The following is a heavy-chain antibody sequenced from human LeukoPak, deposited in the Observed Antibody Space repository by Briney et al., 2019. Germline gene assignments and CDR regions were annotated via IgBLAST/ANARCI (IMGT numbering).Heavy chain of an antibody. J-gene: IGHJ4*02. V-gene: IGHV3-23*01. Sequence: GGSLRLACAASGFTFSNYAMSWVRQAPGKGLEWVSAVSGRDTSTYYTDSVKGRFTISRDNSKNTLYLQMNSLSAEDTAIYYCAKWGDYDVLTGYYDSDYWGQGTLVTVSS. D-gene: IGHD3-9*01. CDR1: GFTFSNYA. CDR3: AKWGDYDVLTGYYDSDY. CDR2: VSGRDTST.